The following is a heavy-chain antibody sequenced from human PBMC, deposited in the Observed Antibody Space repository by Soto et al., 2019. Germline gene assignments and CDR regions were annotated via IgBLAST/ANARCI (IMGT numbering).Heavy chain of an antibody. Sequence: GGSLRLSCAASGFTFSSYSMNWVRQAPGKGLEWVSYISSSSSTIYYADSVKGRFTISRDNAKNSLYLQMNSLRDEDTAVYYCARVSQWELSIISMDVWGQGTTVTVSS. D-gene: IGHD1-26*01. CDR2: ISSSSSTI. CDR3: ARVSQWELSIISMDV. CDR1: GFTFSSYS. V-gene: IGHV3-48*02. J-gene: IGHJ6*02.